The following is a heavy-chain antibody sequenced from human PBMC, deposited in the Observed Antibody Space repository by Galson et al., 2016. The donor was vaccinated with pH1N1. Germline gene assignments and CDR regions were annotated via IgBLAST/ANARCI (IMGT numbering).Heavy chain of an antibody. CDR1: GESFRGYY. D-gene: IGHD4-17*01. CDR2: MNHSGSS. V-gene: IGHV4-34*01. CDR3: ARGPGDHPHD. Sequence: ETLSLTCAVYGESFRGYYWTWIRQSPGKGLEWIGEMNHSGSSNYNPSLKSRVSIYVDTFKNQFSLLVNSVTAADTAVYYCARGPGDHPHDWGQGTLVTVSS. J-gene: IGHJ4*02.